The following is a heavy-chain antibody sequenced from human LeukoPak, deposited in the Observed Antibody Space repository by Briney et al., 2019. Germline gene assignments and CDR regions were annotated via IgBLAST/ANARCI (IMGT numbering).Heavy chain of an antibody. J-gene: IGHJ4*02. D-gene: IGHD1-26*01. V-gene: IGHV4-39*01. CDR3: ARQELSYYFDY. Sequence: SETLSLTCTVSGGSISSSYYWGWIRPPPGKGLEWIGSIYYSGSTYYNPSLKSRVTISVDTSKNQFSLKLSSVTAADTAVYYCARQELSYYFDYWGQGTLVTVSS. CDR1: GGSISSSYY. CDR2: IYYSGST.